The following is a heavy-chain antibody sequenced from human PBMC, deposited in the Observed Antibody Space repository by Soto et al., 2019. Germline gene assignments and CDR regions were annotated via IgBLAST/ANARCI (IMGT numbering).Heavy chain of an antibody. Sequence: SETLALICTVSSGSIVGFYWTWIRQTPGKGLEWIGFIYYSESANNNSSHKCRDTMSVDVPTNQHSLKLRSVASADRAVFFCASVRWGSTSYPKLWWFDSWGQGTPVTVSS. V-gene: IGHV4-59*01. CDR2: IYYSESA. CDR1: SGSIVGFY. CDR3: ASVRWGSTSYPKLWWFDS. D-gene: IGHD2-2*01. J-gene: IGHJ5*01.